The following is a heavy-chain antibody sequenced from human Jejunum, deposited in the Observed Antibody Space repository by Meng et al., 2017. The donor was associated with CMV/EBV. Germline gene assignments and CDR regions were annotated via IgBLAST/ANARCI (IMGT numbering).Heavy chain of an antibody. CDR1: GFTFSDYY. CDR3: VRGGGNDLTFDY. D-gene: IGHD1-1*01. Sequence: VQLVESGGGVVKLGESLRLLCEASGFTFSDYYMSWIRQVPGKGLEWLSYVSSYGDYTDYADSVRARFIMSRDNAKNSLYLQMNSLEVEDTAVYFCVRGGGNDLTFDYWGQGVLVTVSS. J-gene: IGHJ4*02. CDR2: VSSYGDYT. V-gene: IGHV3-11*05.